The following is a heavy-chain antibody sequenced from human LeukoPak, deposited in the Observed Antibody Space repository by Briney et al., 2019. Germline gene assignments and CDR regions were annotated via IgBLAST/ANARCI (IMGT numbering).Heavy chain of an antibody. V-gene: IGHV1-69*04. Sequence: SVKVSCKASGGTFSSYAISWVRQAPGQGLEWMGRIIPILGIANYAQKFQGRVTITADKSTSTAYMELSSLRAEDTAVYYCARDKSPLYCSSTSCLAFDYWGQGTLVTVSS. J-gene: IGHJ4*02. CDR1: GGTFSSYA. CDR2: IIPILGIA. CDR3: ARDKSPLYCSSTSCLAFDY. D-gene: IGHD2-2*01.